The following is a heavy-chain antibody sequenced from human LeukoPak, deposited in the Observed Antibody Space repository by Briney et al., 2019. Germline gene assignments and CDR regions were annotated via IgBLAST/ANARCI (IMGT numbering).Heavy chain of an antibody. CDR1: GVSISSSSYY. V-gene: IGHV4-39*07. J-gene: IGHJ4*02. D-gene: IGHD6-13*01. CDR2: IYYSGST. Sequence: SETLSLTCSVSGVSISSSSYYWGWIRQPPGKGLEWIGSIYYSGSTYYNPSLKSRVTISVDTSKNQFSLKLSSVTAADTAVYYCARDGSSSWYFIDCWGQGTLVTVSS. CDR3: ARDGSSSWYFIDC.